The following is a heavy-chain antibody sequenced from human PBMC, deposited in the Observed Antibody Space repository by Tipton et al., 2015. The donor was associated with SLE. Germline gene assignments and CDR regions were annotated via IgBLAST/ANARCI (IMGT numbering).Heavy chain of an antibody. J-gene: IGHJ4*02. Sequence: GSLRLSCAASGFTFSSYGMHWVRQAPGKGLEWVAFIRHDGSNKYYADSVKGRFTISRDNSKNTLYLQMNSLRAEDTALYYCASDKPADYSDLGDFYFDSWGQGTLVTVSS. D-gene: IGHD4-11*01. CDR2: IRHDGSNK. V-gene: IGHV3-30*02. CDR3: ASDKPADYSDLGDFYFDS. CDR1: GFTFSSYG.